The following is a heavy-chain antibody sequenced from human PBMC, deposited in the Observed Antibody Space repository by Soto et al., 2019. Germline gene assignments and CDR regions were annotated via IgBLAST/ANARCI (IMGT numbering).Heavy chain of an antibody. V-gene: IGHV1-3*01. Sequence: ASVKVSCTASGYTFTSYAMHWVRQAPGQRLEWMGWINAGNGNTKYSQKFQGRVTITRDTSASTAYMELSSLRSEDTAVYYCARDNSLYYYDSSGYYSPDAFDIWGQGTMVTVSS. D-gene: IGHD3-22*01. J-gene: IGHJ3*02. CDR2: INAGNGNT. CDR1: GYTFTSYA. CDR3: ARDNSLYYYDSSGYYSPDAFDI.